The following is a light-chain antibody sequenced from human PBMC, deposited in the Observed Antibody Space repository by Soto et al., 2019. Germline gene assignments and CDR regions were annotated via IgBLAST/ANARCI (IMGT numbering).Light chain of an antibody. Sequence: QSVLTQPASVSGSPGQSITISCTRTSSDVGGYKYVSWYQQHPGKAPKLMTYEVSNRPSGVSNRFSGSKSGNTASLTISGLQAEDEADYYCTSYTSSNTLYVFGTGTKVTVL. J-gene: IGLJ1*01. CDR3: TSYTSSNTLYV. V-gene: IGLV2-14*01. CDR1: SSDVGGYKY. CDR2: EVS.